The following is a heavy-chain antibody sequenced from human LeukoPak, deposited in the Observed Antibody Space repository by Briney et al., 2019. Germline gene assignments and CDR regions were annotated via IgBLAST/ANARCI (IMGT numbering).Heavy chain of an antibody. V-gene: IGHV3-43*02. Sequence: GGSLRLSCAASGFTFNDYAMNWVRQTPGKGLEWVSLISGDGGNTYYGDSVKGRFTISRDNSKNSLHLQMNSLRTEDTALYYCAKGSSSDWKSIDYWGQGTLVTVSS. CDR1: GFTFNDYA. CDR2: ISGDGGNT. D-gene: IGHD6-19*01. CDR3: AKGSSSDWKSIDY. J-gene: IGHJ4*02.